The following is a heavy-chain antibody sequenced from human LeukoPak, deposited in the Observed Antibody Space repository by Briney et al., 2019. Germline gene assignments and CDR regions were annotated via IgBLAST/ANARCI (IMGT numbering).Heavy chain of an antibody. D-gene: IGHD7-27*01. CDR1: GFTFSSYW. J-gene: IGHJ6*02. Sequence: GGSLRLSCAASGFTFSSYWMHWVRQAPGKGLVWVSRINSDGSSTSYADSVKGRFTISRDNAKNTLYLQMNSLRAEDTAVYYCARPLGRYYYYYGMDVWGQGTTVTVSS. CDR2: INSDGSST. CDR3: ARPLGRYYYYYGMDV. V-gene: IGHV3-74*01.